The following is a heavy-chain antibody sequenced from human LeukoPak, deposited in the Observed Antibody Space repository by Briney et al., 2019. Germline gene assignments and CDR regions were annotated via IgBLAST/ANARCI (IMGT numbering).Heavy chain of an antibody. CDR2: ISSSSSFI. V-gene: IGHV3-21*01. CDR1: GFTFSSYT. J-gene: IGHJ4*02. CDR3: ARGTGGYYYDY. Sequence: GESLRLSCAASGFTFSSYTMNWVRQAPGKGLEWVSSISSSSSFIYYADSVKGRFTISRDNAKNSLYLQMNSLRAEDTAVYYCARGTGGYYYDYRGQGTLVTVSS. D-gene: IGHD3-22*01.